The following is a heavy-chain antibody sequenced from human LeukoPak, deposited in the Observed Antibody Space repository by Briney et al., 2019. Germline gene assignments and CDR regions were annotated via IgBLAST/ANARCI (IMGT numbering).Heavy chain of an antibody. CDR3: ARDAAAAGNLDL. CDR2: IYYSGST. V-gene: IGHV4-39*01. J-gene: IGHJ2*01. CDR1: GGSISSSSYN. Sequence: PSETLSLTCTVSGGSISSSSYNWGWIRQPPGKGLEWIGSIYYSGSTYYNPSLKSRVTISVDTSKNQFSLKLSSVTAADTAVYYCARDAAAAGNLDLWGRGTLVTVSS. D-gene: IGHD6-13*01.